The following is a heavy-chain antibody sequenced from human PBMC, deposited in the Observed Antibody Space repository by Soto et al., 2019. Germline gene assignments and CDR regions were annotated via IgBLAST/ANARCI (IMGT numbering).Heavy chain of an antibody. J-gene: IGHJ5*02. CDR1: GYSFNSYG. D-gene: IGHD3-3*01. CDR3: ARETEFYGFWSGYYRFDT. V-gene: IGHV1-18*01. CDR2: ISASSGNT. Sequence: QAQLMQSGPEVKNPGASVKVSCKASGYSFNSYGVSWVRQAPGKGLEWMVWISASSGNTSYAQDLQGRLTMTTDTSTSTAYLELRSLTSDDTAVYYCARETEFYGFWSGYYRFDTWGQGTLVSVSS.